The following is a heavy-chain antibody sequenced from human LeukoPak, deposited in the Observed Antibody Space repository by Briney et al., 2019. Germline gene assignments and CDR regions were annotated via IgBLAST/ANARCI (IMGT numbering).Heavy chain of an antibody. CDR1: GGSIGSGTDY. D-gene: IGHD1-7*01. CDR3: ARVMTGTTKDYYYYYYMDV. Sequence: PSETLSLTCTVSGGSIGSGTDYWSWIRQHPGKGLEWIGSIYYSGSTYYNPSLKSRVTISVYTSKNQFSLKLSSVTAADTTVYYCARVMTGTTKDYYYYYYMDVWGKGTTVTVSS. CDR2: IYYSGST. V-gene: IGHV4-39*07. J-gene: IGHJ6*03.